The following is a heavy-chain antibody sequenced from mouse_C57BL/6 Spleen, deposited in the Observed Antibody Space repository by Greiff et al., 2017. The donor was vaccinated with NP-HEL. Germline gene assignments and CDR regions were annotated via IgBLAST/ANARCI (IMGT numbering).Heavy chain of an antibody. CDR3: APTTVVGGPYFDY. CDR1: GYTFTDYY. CDR2: INPNNGGT. V-gene: IGHV1-26*01. J-gene: IGHJ2*01. D-gene: IGHD1-1*01. Sequence: EVQLQQSGPELVKPGASVKISCKASGYTFTDYYMNWVKQSHGKSLEWIGDINPNNGGTSYNQKFKGKATLTVDKSSSTAYMELRSLTSEDSAVYYCAPTTVVGGPYFDYWGQGTTLTVSS.